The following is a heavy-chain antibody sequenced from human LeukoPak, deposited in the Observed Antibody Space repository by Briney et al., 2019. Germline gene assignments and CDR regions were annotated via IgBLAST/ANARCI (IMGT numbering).Heavy chain of an antibody. V-gene: IGHV4-61*02. Sequence: SETLSLTCTVSGGSISRGTYYWNWIRQPAGKGLEWIGRIYTTGSTNYNPSLKSRVTMSTDTSKNQFSLKLSSVTAADTAVYYCARVTTGGYYNCWGQGTLVTVSS. D-gene: IGHD3-22*01. J-gene: IGHJ4*02. CDR3: ARVTTGGYYNC. CDR2: IYTTGST. CDR1: GGSISRGTYY.